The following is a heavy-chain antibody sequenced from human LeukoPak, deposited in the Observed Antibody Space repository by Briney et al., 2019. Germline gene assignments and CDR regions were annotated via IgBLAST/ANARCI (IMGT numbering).Heavy chain of an antibody. CDR3: AKDFSSGYYQDY. CDR1: GFTFSSYA. J-gene: IGHJ4*02. Sequence: GGSLRLSCAASGFTFSSYAMSWVRQAPGRGLEWVSGISGSRGTTYYADSVKGRLTISRDNSKNTLYLQMDSLRADDTAVYYCAKDFSSGYYQDYWGQGTLVTVSS. D-gene: IGHD3-22*01. V-gene: IGHV3-23*01. CDR2: ISGSRGTT.